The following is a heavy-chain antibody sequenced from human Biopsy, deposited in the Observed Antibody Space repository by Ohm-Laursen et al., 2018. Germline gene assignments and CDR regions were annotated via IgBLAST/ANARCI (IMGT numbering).Heavy chain of an antibody. Sequence: GTLSLTCSVSGGSTNDYFWSWIRQPAGETLEWIGRIYCSGGSSYNPSLKSRISMSMDTSNNQFSLTLTSVTAADTAVYYCARSPGKAVAGRFLDLWGRGTLVTVSS. J-gene: IGHJ2*01. CDR1: GGSTNDYF. V-gene: IGHV4-4*07. CDR2: IYCSGGS. D-gene: IGHD6-19*01. CDR3: ARSPGKAVAGRFLDL.